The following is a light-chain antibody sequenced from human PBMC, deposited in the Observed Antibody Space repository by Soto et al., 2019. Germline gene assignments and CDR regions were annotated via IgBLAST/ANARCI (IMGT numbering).Light chain of an antibody. Sequence: EIVLTQSPGTLSLSPGERATLSCRASQSVSSTYLTWYQQKPGQAPRLLIYEASRRATGIPDRFSGSGSGTDFSLTISRLEHEDFAVYYCQHYDSLRWTFGLGTKADIK. V-gene: IGKV3-20*01. J-gene: IGKJ1*01. CDR1: QSVSSTY. CDR2: EAS. CDR3: QHYDSLRWT.